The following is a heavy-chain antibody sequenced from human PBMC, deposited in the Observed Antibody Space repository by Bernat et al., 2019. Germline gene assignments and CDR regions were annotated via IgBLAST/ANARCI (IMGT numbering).Heavy chain of an antibody. Sequence: EVQLLESGGVLVQPGGSLRLSCAASGFTFSSYAMSWVRQAPGKGLEWVSGINSDGSSTSYADSVKGRFTISRDNAKNTLYLQMNSLRAEDTAVYYCARVDGFREFHYYYYYMDVWGKGTTVTVSS. V-gene: IGHV3-74*02. CDR1: GFTFSSYA. J-gene: IGHJ6*03. CDR2: INSDGSST. D-gene: IGHD3-10*01. CDR3: ARVDGFREFHYYYYYMDV.